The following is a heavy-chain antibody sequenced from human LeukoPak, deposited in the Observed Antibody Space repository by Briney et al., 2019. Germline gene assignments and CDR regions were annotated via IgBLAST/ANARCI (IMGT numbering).Heavy chain of an antibody. J-gene: IGHJ5*02. CDR2: IYYSGST. D-gene: IGHD3-3*01. V-gene: IGHV4-31*03. CDR1: GGPISSGGYY. CDR3: ARIISRFLWFDP. Sequence: SETLSLTCTVSGGPISSGGYYWSWIRQHPGKGLEWIGYIYYSGSTYYNPSLKSRVTISVDTSKNQFSLKLSSVTAADTAVYYCARIISRFLWFDPWGQGTLVTVSS.